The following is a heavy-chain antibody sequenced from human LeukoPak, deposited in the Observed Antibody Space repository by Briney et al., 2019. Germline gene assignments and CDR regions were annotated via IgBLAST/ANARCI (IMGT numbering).Heavy chain of an antibody. J-gene: IGHJ4*02. CDR3: ARDVGALFDY. CDR2: IYYSGST. Sequence: PSETLSLTCTVSGGSISSYYWSWIRQPPGKGLEWIGYIYYSGSTNYNPSLKSRVTISVDTSKNQFSLKLSSVTAADTAVYYCARDVGALFDYWGQGTLVTVSS. CDR1: GGSISSYY. D-gene: IGHD1-26*01. V-gene: IGHV4-59*12.